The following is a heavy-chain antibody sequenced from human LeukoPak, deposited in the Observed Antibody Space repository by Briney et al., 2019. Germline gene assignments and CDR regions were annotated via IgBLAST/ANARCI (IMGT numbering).Heavy chain of an antibody. D-gene: IGHD3-3*01. CDR3: ARHAYYDFWSGYRPYYYYGMDV. CDR2: IYYSGST. V-gene: IGHV4-59*08. J-gene: IGHJ6*02. CDR1: GGSISSYY. Sequence: NSSETLSLTCTVSGGSISSYYWSWIRQPPGKGLEWIGYIYYSGSTNYNPSLKSRVTISVDTSKNQFSLKLSSVTAADTAVYYCARHAYYDFWSGYRPYYYYGMDVWGQGTTVTVSS.